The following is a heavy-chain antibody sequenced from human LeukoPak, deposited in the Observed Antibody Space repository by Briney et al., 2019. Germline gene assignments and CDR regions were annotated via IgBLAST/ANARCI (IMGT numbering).Heavy chain of an antibody. V-gene: IGHV1-2*02. CDR1: GYTFTGYY. Sequence: ASVKVSCEASGYTFTGYYMHWVRQAPEQGLEWVGWINPNNGGTNYAQKFQGRVTMTRDTSISTAYMELSRLRSDDTAVYYCARGGITMIVVVTNWFDPWGQGTLVTVSS. CDR3: ARGGITMIVVVTNWFDP. J-gene: IGHJ5*02. D-gene: IGHD3-22*01. CDR2: INPNNGGT.